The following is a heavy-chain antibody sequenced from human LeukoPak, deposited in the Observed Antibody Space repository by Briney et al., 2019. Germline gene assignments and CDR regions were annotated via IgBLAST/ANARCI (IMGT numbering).Heavy chain of an antibody. J-gene: IGHJ4*02. Sequence: GGSLRLSCAASGFSLSSYTMSWVRQAPGKGLGWVSAISGSGGFTYYADSVKGRFTISRDNSKNTLFLQMNSLRAEDTAVYYCAREDSGNYYFDFWGQGTLVTVSS. CDR1: GFSLSSYT. CDR2: ISGSGGFT. V-gene: IGHV3-23*01. D-gene: IGHD1-26*01. CDR3: AREDSGNYYFDF.